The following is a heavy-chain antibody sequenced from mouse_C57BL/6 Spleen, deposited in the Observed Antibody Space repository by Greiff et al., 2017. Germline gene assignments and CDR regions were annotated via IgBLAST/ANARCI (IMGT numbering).Heavy chain of an antibody. CDR3: ARSGTGFAY. V-gene: IGHV1-81*01. D-gene: IGHD3-1*01. Sequence: VKLQESGAELARPGASVKLSCKASGYTFTSYGISWVKQRTGQGLEWIGEIYPRSGNTYYNEKFKGKATLTADKSSSTAYMELRSLTSEDSAVYFCARSGTGFAYWGQGTLVTVSA. CDR1: GYTFTSYG. CDR2: IYPRSGNT. J-gene: IGHJ3*01.